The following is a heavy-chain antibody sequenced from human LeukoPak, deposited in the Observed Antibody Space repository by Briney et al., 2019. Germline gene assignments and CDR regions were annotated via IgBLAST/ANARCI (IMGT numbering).Heavy chain of an antibody. V-gene: IGHV3-11*04. CDR1: GFTFSDYY. D-gene: IGHD3-3*01. Sequence: GGSLRLSCAASGFTFSDYYMSWTRQAPGKGLEWVSYISSSGSTIYYADSVKGRFTISRDNAKNSLYLQMDSLRAEDTAVYYCARDLRYYDFWSGSGYWGQGTLVTVSS. CDR3: ARDLRYYDFWSGSGY. CDR2: ISSSGSTI. J-gene: IGHJ4*02.